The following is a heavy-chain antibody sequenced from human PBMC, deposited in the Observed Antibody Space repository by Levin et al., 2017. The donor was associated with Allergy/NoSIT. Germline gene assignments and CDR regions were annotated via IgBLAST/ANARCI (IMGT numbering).Heavy chain of an antibody. CDR3: AKGLRYAVSGWFDP. D-gene: IGHD3-16*01. Sequence: GGSLRLSCAVSGFTFEDYAMHWVRQAPGKGLEWVSGISWNSGSIGYADSVKGRFTISRDNAKNSLYLQMNSLRAEDTALYYCAKGLRYAVSGWFDPWGQGTLVTVSS. CDR2: ISWNSGSI. J-gene: IGHJ5*02. CDR1: GFTFEDYA. V-gene: IGHV3-9*01.